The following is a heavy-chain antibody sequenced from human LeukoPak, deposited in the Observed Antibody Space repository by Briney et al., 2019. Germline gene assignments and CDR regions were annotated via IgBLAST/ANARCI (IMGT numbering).Heavy chain of an antibody. D-gene: IGHD3-10*01. J-gene: IGHJ4*02. V-gene: IGHV1-8*01. Sequence: GASVKISCKASGYTFTSYDINWVRQATGQGLEWMGWMNPNSGNTDYAQKFQGRVTMTRNTSISTAYMELSSLKSEDTAVYYCAIRIIMVRGEGWGQGTLVTVSS. CDR1: GYTFTSYD. CDR3: AIRIIMVRGEG. CDR2: MNPNSGNT.